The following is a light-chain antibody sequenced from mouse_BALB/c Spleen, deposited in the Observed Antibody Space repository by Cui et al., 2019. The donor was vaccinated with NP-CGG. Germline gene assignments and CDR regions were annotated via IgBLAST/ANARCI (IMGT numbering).Light chain of an antibody. Sequence: QAVLPQESALTTSPGETVTITCRSSTGAVTTSNYANWVQEKPDHLFTGLIGGTNNRVPGVPARFSGSLIGDKAALTITGAQTEDEAIYFCALWYSNHWVFGGGTKLTVL. CDR3: ALWYSNHWV. V-gene: IGLV1*01. J-gene: IGLJ1*01. CDR1: TGAVTTSNY. CDR2: GTN.